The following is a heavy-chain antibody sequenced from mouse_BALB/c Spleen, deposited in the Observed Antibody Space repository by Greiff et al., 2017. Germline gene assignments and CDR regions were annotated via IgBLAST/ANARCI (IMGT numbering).Heavy chain of an antibody. CDR2: ISSGGST. J-gene: IGHJ4*01. CDR1: GFTFSSYA. CDR3: ARPDYAMDY. V-gene: IGHV5-6-5*01. Sequence: EVMLVESGGGLVKPGGSLKLSCAASGFTFSSYAMSWVRQTPEKRLEWVASISSGGSTYYPDSVKGRFTISRDNARNILYLQMSSLRSEDPAMYYCARPDYAMDYWGQGTSVTVSS.